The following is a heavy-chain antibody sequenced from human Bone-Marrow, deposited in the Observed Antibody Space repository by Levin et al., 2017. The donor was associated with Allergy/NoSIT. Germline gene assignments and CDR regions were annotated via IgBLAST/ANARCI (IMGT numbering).Heavy chain of an antibody. V-gene: IGHV3-74*01. J-gene: IGHJ4*02. Sequence: GGSLRLSCAASGFTFSSYWMHWVRQAPGKGLVWVSRINSDGSSTSYADSVKGRFTISRDNAKNTLYLQMNSLRAEDTAVYYCASIAAADYYFDYWGQGTLVTVSS. D-gene: IGHD6-13*01. CDR3: ASIAAADYYFDY. CDR2: INSDGSST. CDR1: GFTFSSYW.